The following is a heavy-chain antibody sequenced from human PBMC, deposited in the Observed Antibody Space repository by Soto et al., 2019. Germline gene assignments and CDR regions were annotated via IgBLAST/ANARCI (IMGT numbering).Heavy chain of an antibody. CDR2: LGGAGAR. J-gene: IGHJ6*02. D-gene: IGHD3-10*01. CDR3: TRASFGVGMDL. Sequence: VQLVESGGGLVQPGGSLRLSCAAFGFTYRSYDMHWVRQVAGKGLEWVSSLGGAGAREYADSVKGRFIISRDNANNLYLQMDSLRAGDTAIYYCTRASFGVGMDLWGQGTPVTVSS. V-gene: IGHV3-13*01. CDR1: GFTYRSYD.